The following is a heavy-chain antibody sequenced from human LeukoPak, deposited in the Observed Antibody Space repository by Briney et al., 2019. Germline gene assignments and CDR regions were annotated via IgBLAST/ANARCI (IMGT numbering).Heavy chain of an antibody. CDR1: GYTFTSYG. V-gene: IGHV1-18*01. D-gene: IGHD3-22*01. CDR3: AREEYYDSSGYYFS. J-gene: IGHJ4*02. Sequence: WASVKVSCKASGYTFTSYGISWVRQAPGQGLEWMGWISAYNGNTNYAQKLQGRVTMTTDTSTSTAYMELRSLRSDDTAVYYCAREEYYDSSGYYFSWGQGTLVTVSS. CDR2: ISAYNGNT.